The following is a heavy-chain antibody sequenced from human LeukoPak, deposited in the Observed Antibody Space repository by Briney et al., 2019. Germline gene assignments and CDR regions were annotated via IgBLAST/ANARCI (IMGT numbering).Heavy chain of an antibody. Sequence: GESLKISCKGSGYSFTTYWIGWVRQMPGKGLEWMGIIYPGDSDTRYSPSVQGHVTISADKSISTAYLQWSSLKASDTAMYYCARHTYNNGWWGGDYWGQGTLVTVSS. CDR3: ARHTYNNGWWGGDY. CDR2: IYPGDSDT. V-gene: IGHV5-51*01. J-gene: IGHJ4*02. D-gene: IGHD6-19*01. CDR1: GYSFTTYW.